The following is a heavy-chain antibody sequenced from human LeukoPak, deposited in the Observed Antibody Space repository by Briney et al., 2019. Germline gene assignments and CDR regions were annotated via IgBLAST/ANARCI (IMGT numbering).Heavy chain of an antibody. J-gene: IGHJ5*02. CDR1: GYTLTELS. CDR3: ATVTGDCSSTSCRYNWFDP. D-gene: IGHD2-2*01. V-gene: IGHV1-24*01. Sequence: ASVKVSCKVSGYTLTELSMHWVRQAPGKGLEWMGGFEPEDGETIYAQKFQGRVTMTEDTSTDTAYMELSSLRSEDTAVYYCATVTGDCSSTSCRYNWFDPWGQGTLVTVSS. CDR2: FEPEDGET.